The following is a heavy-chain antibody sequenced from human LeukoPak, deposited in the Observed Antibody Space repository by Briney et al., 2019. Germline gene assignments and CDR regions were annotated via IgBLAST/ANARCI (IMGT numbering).Heavy chain of an antibody. CDR2: ISSSGGTT. J-gene: IGHJ4*02. CDR3: VRVTSRFYDF. Sequence: AGGSLGLSCSGSGFTFSTSVMHWVRQAPGRGPEYVSAISSSGGTTYYTDSVRDRFTTSRDNSKNTLYLQMSSLRAEDTAVYFCVRVTSRFYDFWGQGTLVTVSS. D-gene: IGHD2-21*02. CDR1: GFTFSTSV. V-gene: IGHV3-64D*09.